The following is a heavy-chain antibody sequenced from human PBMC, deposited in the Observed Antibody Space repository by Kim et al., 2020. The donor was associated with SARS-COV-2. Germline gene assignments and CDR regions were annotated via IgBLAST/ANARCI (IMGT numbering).Heavy chain of an antibody. Sequence: GGSLRLSCAASGFTVSSNYMSWVRQAPGKGLEWVSVIYSGGSTYYADSVKGRFTISRDNSKNTLYLQMNSLRAEDTAVYYCARGGDLLLWFGSLDYWGQGTLVTVSS. V-gene: IGHV3-53*01. D-gene: IGHD3-10*01. CDR2: IYSGGST. CDR1: GFTVSSNY. CDR3: ARGGDLLLWFGSLDY. J-gene: IGHJ4*02.